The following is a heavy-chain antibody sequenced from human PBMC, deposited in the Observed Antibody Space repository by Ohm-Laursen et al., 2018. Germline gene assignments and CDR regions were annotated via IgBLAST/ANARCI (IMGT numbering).Heavy chain of an antibody. Sequence: GSLRLSCSASGFTFSSYWMSWVRQAPGKGLEWVTNIKQDGSEKYYVDSVKGRFTISRDNAKNSLYLQMNSLRAEDTAVYYCARDPRPGETYYYDSSALVAFDIWGQGTMVTVSS. CDR2: IKQDGSEK. CDR1: GFTFSSYW. V-gene: IGHV3-7*01. CDR3: ARDPRPGETYYYDSSALVAFDI. J-gene: IGHJ3*02. D-gene: IGHD3-22*01.